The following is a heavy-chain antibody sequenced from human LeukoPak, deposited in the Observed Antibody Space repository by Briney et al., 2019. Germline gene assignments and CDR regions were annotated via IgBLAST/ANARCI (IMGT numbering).Heavy chain of an antibody. CDR1: GFTFSTYW. D-gene: IGHD3-10*01. CDR3: VKDGYYYGSGKSCAFDI. CDR2: IKGDGSST. Sequence: GGSLRLSCAASGFTFSTYWMHWVRHAPGKGLVWVARIKGDGSSTIYADSVKGRFTISRDNSKNTLYLQTSSLRAEDTAVYYCVKDGYYYGSGKSCAFDIWGQGTMVTVSS. J-gene: IGHJ3*02. V-gene: IGHV3-74*01.